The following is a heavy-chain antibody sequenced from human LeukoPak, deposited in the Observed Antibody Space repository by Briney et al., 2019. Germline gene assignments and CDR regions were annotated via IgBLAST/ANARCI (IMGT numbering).Heavy chain of an antibody. D-gene: IGHD3-22*01. CDR1: GYTFTSYY. V-gene: IGHV1-46*01. CDR3: ARESGYYDSSGYSDINDY. J-gene: IGHJ4*02. CDR2: INPSGGST. Sequence: ASVKVSCKASGYTFTSYYMHWVRQAPGQGLEWMGIINPSGGSTSYAQKFQGRVTMTRDTSISTAYMELSRLRSDDTAVYYCARESGYYDSSGYSDINDYWGQGTLVTVSS.